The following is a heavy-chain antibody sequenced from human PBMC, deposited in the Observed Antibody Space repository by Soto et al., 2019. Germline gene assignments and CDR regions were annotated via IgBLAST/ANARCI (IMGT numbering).Heavy chain of an antibody. CDR3: ARDVGGSDYFDS. J-gene: IGHJ4*02. Sequence: ATGQGLGSMGRSIPKTGSTSYVQKLQGRNTMTRDTSITTAYMELSRLRSDDTAVYYCARDVGGSDYFDSWGQGTLVPVSS. CDR2: SIPKTGST. V-gene: IGHV1-2*06. D-gene: IGHD3-16*01.